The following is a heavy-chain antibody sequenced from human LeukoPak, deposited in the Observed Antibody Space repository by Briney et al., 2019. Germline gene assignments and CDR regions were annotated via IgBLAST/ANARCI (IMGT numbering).Heavy chain of an antibody. J-gene: IGHJ3*02. D-gene: IGHD1-26*01. CDR2: INHSGST. CDR3: ARGGGGSYTRAFDI. Sequence: PSETLSLTCAVYGGSFSGYYWSWIRQPPGKGPEWIGEINHSGSTNYNPSLKSRVTISVDTSKNQFSLKLSSVTAADTAVYYCARGGGGSYTRAFDIWGQGTMVTVSS. V-gene: IGHV4-34*01. CDR1: GGSFSGYY.